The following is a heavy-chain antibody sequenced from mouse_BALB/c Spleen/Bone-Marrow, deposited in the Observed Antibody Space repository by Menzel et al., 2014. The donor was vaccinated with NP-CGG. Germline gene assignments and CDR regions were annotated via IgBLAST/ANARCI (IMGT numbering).Heavy chain of an antibody. D-gene: IGHD2-4*01. CDR3: TRRGSTMITTGYPMDH. CDR1: GFTFSNYG. CDR2: INSGGSYT. J-gene: IGHJ4*01. Sequence: VKVVESGGGLVKPGGSLKLSCAASGFTFSNYGMSWVRQTPDKRLEWVATINSGGSYTYYPDSVKGRFTISKDNAKNTLYLQMNSLKSEDTAIYYCTRRGSTMITTGYPMDHWGQGTSVTVSS. V-gene: IGHV5-6*03.